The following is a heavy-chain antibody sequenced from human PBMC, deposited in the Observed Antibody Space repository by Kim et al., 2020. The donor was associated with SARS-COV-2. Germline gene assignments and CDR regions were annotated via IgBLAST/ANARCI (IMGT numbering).Heavy chain of an antibody. CDR3: ATRMGGQQLPPDY. D-gene: IGHD6-13*01. CDR1: GGSISSGGYY. CDR2: IYYSGST. Sequence: SETLSLTCTVSGGSISSGGYYWSWIRQHPGKGLEWIGYIYYSGSTYYNPSLKSRVTISVDTSKNQFSLKLSSVTAADTAVYYCATRMGGQQLPPDYWGQGTLVTVSS. J-gene: IGHJ4*02. V-gene: IGHV4-31*03.